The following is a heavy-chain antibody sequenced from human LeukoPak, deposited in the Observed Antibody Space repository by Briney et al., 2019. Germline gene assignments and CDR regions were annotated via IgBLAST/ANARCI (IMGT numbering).Heavy chain of an antibody. CDR3: ARMGHSGSYYQDLYGIDV. V-gene: IGHV1-69*04. CDR1: GGTFSSYA. Sequence: ASVKVSCKASGGTFSSYAISWVRQAPGQGLEWMGRIIPILGIANYAQKFQGRVTITADKSTSTAYMELSSLRSEDTAVYYCARMGHSGSYYQDLYGIDVWGQGTTVTVSS. CDR2: IIPILGIA. J-gene: IGHJ6*02. D-gene: IGHD1-26*01.